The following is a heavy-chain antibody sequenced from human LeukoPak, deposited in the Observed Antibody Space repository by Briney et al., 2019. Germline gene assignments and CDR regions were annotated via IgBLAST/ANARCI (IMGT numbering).Heavy chain of an antibody. CDR2: ISSSSSNI. CDR1: GFSFRSFA. Sequence: GGSLRLSCAASAASGFSFRSFAINWVRQAPGKGLQWVSSISSSSSNIYHAHSVKDRFTISRDNAKNSVFLQVNSLRVEDTAVYYCVGSRLTMVRGVSNWFDPWGQGTLVTVSS. D-gene: IGHD3-10*01. V-gene: IGHV3-21*01. CDR3: VGSRLTMVRGVSNWFDP. J-gene: IGHJ5*02.